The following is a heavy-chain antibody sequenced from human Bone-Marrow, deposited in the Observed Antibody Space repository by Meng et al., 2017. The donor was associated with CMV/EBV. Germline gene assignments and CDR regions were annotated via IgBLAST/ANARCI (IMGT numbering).Heavy chain of an antibody. J-gene: IGHJ6*02. CDR1: GYNFIDYY. CDR3: ARVEKWELLNYYGMDV. D-gene: IGHD1-26*01. Sequence: ASVKVSCKTSGYNFIDYYVHWVRQAPGQGLEWMGWINPNSGGTNYAQKFQGRVTMTRDTSISTAYMELSRLRSDDTAVYYCARVEKWELLNYYGMDVWGQGTTVTVSS. CDR2: INPNSGGT. V-gene: IGHV1-2*02.